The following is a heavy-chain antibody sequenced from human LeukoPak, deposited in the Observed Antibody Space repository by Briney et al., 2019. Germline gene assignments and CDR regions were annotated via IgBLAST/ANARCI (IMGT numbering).Heavy chain of an antibody. CDR1: GFTFDDYA. J-gene: IGHJ4*02. V-gene: IGHV3-9*01. D-gene: IGHD3-22*01. CDR3: AKGDRDYYDSSGSHY. CDR2: ISWNSGSI. Sequence: PGRSLRLSCAASGFTFDDYAMHWVRQAPGKGLEWVSGISWNSGSIGYADSVKGRFTISRDNAKNSLYLQMNSLRAEDTALYYCAKGDRDYYDSSGSHYWGQGTLVTVSS.